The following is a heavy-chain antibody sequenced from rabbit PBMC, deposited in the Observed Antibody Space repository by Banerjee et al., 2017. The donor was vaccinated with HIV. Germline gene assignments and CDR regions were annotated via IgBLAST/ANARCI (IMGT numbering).Heavy chain of an antibody. CDR3: ARAIAASYGGYGDFNL. CDR1: GFSFSSSYY. D-gene: IGHD6-1*01. V-gene: IGHV1S40*01. J-gene: IGHJ4*01. CDR2: INTDSGST. Sequence: QSLEESGGDLVKPGASLTLTCTASGFSFSSSYYMCWVRQAPGKGLEWVACINTDSGSTDYTSWAKGRFTISKTSSTTVTLQMTSLTAADTATYFCARAIAASYGGYGDFNLWGPGTLVTVS.